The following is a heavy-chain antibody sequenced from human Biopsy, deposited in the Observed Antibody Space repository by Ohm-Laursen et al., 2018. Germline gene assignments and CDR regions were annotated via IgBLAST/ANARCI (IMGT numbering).Heavy chain of an antibody. J-gene: IGHJ1*01. V-gene: IGHV4-59*08. Sequence: SETLSLTCTVSGDSFTGNYWTWIRQPPGKGLEWIGHISHTGYTSYKSSLKSRVTISLDTSRKHFSLRLTSLAAADTAVYYCARGSNEYGGLYFPHWGQGTLVTVSS. CDR1: GDSFTGNY. CDR2: ISHTGYT. D-gene: IGHD4-17*01. CDR3: ARGSNEYGGLYFPH.